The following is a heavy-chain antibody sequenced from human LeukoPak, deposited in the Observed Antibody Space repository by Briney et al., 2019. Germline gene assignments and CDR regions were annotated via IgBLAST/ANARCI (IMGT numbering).Heavy chain of an antibody. Sequence: GRSLRLSCAAAGFTFSNYGMHWVRQAPGKGLEWVAVIWYDGSNKYYADSVKGRFTISRDNSKNTLYLQMNSLRAEDTAVYYCARDGPSGSPDYWGQGTLVTVSS. J-gene: IGHJ4*02. CDR3: ARDGPSGSPDY. V-gene: IGHV3-33*01. CDR1: GFTFSNYG. CDR2: IWYDGSNK. D-gene: IGHD1-26*01.